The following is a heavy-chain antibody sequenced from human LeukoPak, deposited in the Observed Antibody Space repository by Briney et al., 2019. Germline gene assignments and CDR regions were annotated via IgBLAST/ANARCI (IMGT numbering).Heavy chain of an antibody. V-gene: IGHV4-39*07. Sequence: SETLSLTCTVSGASISSGNDYWDWIRQPPVKGLEWLGSSYYSGDTYNNQHLKSRVTISVDTAKSQFSLKLNSVTAADTAVYYCATISGYSEDAFDIWGQGTMVTVSS. J-gene: IGHJ3*02. CDR2: SYYSGDT. CDR3: ATISGYSEDAFDI. D-gene: IGHD3-22*01. CDR1: GASISSGNDY.